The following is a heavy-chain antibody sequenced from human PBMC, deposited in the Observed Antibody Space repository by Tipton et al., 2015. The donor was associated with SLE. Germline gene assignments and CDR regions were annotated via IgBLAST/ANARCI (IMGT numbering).Heavy chain of an antibody. Sequence: TLSLTCTVSGGSISSYYWSWIRQPPGKGLEWIGYIYYSGSTNYNPSLKSRVTISVDTSKNQFSLKVSSVTAADTAVYYCAGVAVAGFRAERFQHWGQGTLVTVSS. J-gene: IGHJ1*01. D-gene: IGHD6-19*01. CDR3: AGVAVAGFRAERFQH. V-gene: IGHV4-59*01. CDR2: IYYSGST. CDR1: GGSISSYY.